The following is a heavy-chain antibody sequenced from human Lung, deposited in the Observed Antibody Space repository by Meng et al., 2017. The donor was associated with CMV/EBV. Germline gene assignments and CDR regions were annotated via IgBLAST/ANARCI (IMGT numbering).Heavy chain of an antibody. Sequence: SETLSLXXTVSGASITIGSYYWSWIRQHPGKGLEWIGYIYYSGSTYYNPSLKSRVTISVDTSKNQFSLKLSSVTAADTAVYDCARDRCNSTSCNFGYYYYGRDVWGQGTXVTVSS. V-gene: IGHV4-31*03. CDR1: GASITIGSYY. CDR2: IYYSGST. CDR3: ARDRCNSTSCNFGYYYYGRDV. D-gene: IGHD2/OR15-2a*01. J-gene: IGHJ6*02.